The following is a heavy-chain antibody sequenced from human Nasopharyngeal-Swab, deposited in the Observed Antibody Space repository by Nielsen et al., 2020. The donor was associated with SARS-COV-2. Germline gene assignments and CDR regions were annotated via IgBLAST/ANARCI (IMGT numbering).Heavy chain of an antibody. D-gene: IGHD3-22*01. Sequence: SETLSLTCTVSGGSISSGDYYWSWIRQPPGKGLEWIGYIYYSGSTYYNPSLKSRVTISVDTSKNQFSLKLSSVTAADTAVYYCARGSTYYYDSTLSEIDYWDQGTLVTVSS. J-gene: IGHJ4*02. CDR1: GGSISSGDYY. V-gene: IGHV4-30-4*01. CDR3: ARGSTYYYDSTLSEIDY. CDR2: IYYSGST.